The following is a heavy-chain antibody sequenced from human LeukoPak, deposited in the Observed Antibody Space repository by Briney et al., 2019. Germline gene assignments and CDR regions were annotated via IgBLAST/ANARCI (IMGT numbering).Heavy chain of an antibody. V-gene: IGHV1-46*01. CDR1: GNTFTTYY. J-gene: IGHJ5*02. D-gene: IGHD3-16*02. CDR3: ARDKLGLGELSLYDQ. Sequence: ASVKVSCKTSGNTFTTYYMHWVRQAPGQGLEWMGIISPSGDSTTYAQKFQGRVTMTRDTSTSTVYMELSSLRSEDTAVYYCARDKLGLGELSLYDQWGQGTLVTVFS. CDR2: ISPSGDST.